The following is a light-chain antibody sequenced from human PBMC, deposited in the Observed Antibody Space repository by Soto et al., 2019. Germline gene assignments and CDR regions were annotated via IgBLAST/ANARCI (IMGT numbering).Light chain of an antibody. Sequence: QSVLTHPASVSGSPGQSITISCTGTSSDVGTHNYVSWYQQHPGKAPKLMISEVSNRPSGVSNRFSGSKSGNTASLTISGLQAEDEADYSCCSYSSSNTRYVFGTGTKV. V-gene: IGLV2-14*01. CDR3: CSYSSSNTRYV. J-gene: IGLJ1*01. CDR2: EVS. CDR1: SSDVGTHNY.